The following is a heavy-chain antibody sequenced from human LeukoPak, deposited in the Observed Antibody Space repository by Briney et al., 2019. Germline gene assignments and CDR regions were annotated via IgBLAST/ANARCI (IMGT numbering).Heavy chain of an antibody. CDR2: ISNSGTTI. Sequence: GGSLRLSCAASGFTFSDYYMSWIRQAPGKGLEWVSYISNSGTTIYYADSVKGRFTISRNNAKNSLYLQMNSLRAEDTAVYYCARVGSSGWLIFDYWGQGTLVTVSS. D-gene: IGHD6-19*01. J-gene: IGHJ4*02. V-gene: IGHV3-11*04. CDR1: GFTFSDYY. CDR3: ARVGSSGWLIFDY.